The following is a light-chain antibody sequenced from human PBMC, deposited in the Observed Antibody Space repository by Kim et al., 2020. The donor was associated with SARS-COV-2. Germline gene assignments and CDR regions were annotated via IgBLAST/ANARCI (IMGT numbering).Light chain of an antibody. CDR3: QVWDSSSDHRV. Sequence: SYELTQPPSVSVAPGKTARITCGGNNIGSKSVNWYQQKPGQAPVLVIYYDSDRPSGIPERFSGSNSGNTATLTISRVEAGDEADYYCQVWDSSSDHRVFGGGTKLTVL. CDR1: NIGSKS. V-gene: IGLV3-21*04. CDR2: YDS. J-gene: IGLJ3*02.